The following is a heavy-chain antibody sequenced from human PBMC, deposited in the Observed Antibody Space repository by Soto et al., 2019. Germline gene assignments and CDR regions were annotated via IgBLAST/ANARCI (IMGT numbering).Heavy chain of an antibody. J-gene: IGHJ4*02. V-gene: IGHV3-30*18. D-gene: IGHD2-15*01. Sequence: QVQLVESGGGVVQPGRSLRLSCAASGFTFSSYGMHWVRQAPGKGLEWVAVISYDGSNKYYADSVKGRFTISRGNSKNTLYLQMNSLRAEDTAVYYCAKTGVVAATAFDYWGQGTLVTVSS. CDR2: ISYDGSNK. CDR3: AKTGVVAATAFDY. CDR1: GFTFSSYG.